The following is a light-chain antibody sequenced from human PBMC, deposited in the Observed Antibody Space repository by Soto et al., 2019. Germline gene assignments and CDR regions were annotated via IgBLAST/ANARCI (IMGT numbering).Light chain of an antibody. V-gene: IGLV2-23*01. CDR3: CSSAPESTYV. CDR2: KGT. CDR1: GYDVGAYNS. J-gene: IGLJ1*01. Sequence: QSVLAQPASASWASGPAITISGAGPGYDVGAYNSVSWYQQLPHKAPQVILYKGTQRPSGVSSRFSGSTSGNAASLTISGLQADDEADYFCCSSAPESTYVFGTGTKVTVL.